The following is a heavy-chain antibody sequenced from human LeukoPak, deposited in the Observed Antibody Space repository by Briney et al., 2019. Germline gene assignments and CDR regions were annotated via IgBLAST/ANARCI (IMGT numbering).Heavy chain of an antibody. Sequence: GGSLRLSCAASGFTFSNYAMHWVRQAPGKGLEWVAVMSYDGSNKYYADSVKGRLTVSRDTSKNTLYLQMSSLRAEDTAVYYCARDPISKYYFDYWGQGSLVTVSS. CDR3: ARDPISKYYFDY. V-gene: IGHV3-30-3*01. D-gene: IGHD6-13*01. CDR1: GFTFSNYA. CDR2: MSYDGSNK. J-gene: IGHJ4*02.